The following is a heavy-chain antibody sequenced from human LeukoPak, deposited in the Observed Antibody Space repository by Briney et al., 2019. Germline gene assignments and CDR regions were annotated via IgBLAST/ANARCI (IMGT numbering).Heavy chain of an antibody. D-gene: IGHD6-13*01. Sequence: ASVKVSCKASGYTFTGYYMHWVRQAPGQGLEWMGWINPNSGGTNYAQKFQGRVTMTRDTSISTAYMELRSLRSDDTAVYYCARGPDSSSWYSLYYYYYYMDVWGKGTTVTVSS. CDR3: ARGPDSSSWYSLYYYYYYMDV. V-gene: IGHV1-2*02. J-gene: IGHJ6*03. CDR2: INPNSGGT. CDR1: GYTFTGYY.